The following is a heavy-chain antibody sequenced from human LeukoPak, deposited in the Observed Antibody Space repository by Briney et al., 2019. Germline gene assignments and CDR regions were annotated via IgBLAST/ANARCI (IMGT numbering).Heavy chain of an antibody. CDR2: IRYDRRNQ. V-gene: IGHV3-30*02. CDR3: ARVAAAGTKSDY. CDR1: GFTFSSYG. J-gene: IGHJ4*02. Sequence: GGSLRLSCAASGFTFSSYGMHWVRQAPGKGLEWVAFIRYDRRNQYYADSVKGRFTISRDNSKNTLYLQMNSLRAEDTAVYYCARVAAAGTKSDYWGQGTLVTVSS. D-gene: IGHD6-13*01.